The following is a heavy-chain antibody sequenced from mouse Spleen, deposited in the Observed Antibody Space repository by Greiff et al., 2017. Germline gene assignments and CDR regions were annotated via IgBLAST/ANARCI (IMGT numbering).Heavy chain of an antibody. J-gene: IGHJ1*01. CDR3: ARRYYYGSSGYFDV. D-gene: IGHD1-1*01. CDR1: GYTFTDYN. Sequence: EVQLQQSGPELVKPGASVKIPCKASGYTFTDYNMDWVKQSHGKSLEWIGDINPNNGGTIYNQKFKGKATLTVDKSSSTAYMELRSLTSEDTAVYYCARRYYYGSSGYFDVWGAGTTVTVSS. CDR2: INPNNGGT. V-gene: IGHV1-18*01.